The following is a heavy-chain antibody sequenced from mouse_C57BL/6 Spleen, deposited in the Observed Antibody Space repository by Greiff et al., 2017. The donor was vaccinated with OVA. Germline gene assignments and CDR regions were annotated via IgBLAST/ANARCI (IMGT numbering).Heavy chain of an antibody. V-gene: IGHV1-52*01. CDR3: ARAGTGYGYVDD. J-gene: IGHJ1*03. D-gene: IGHD1-2*01. CDR1: GYTFTSYW. CDR2: IDPSDSET. Sequence: QVQLQQSGAELARPGSSVKLSCKASGYTFTSYWMHWVTQRPIQGLEWIGNIDPSDSETHYNHKFKYKATLTVDKSSSTAYMQLSSLTSEGYAVDYCARAGTGYGYVDDWDKGTTVTVSS.